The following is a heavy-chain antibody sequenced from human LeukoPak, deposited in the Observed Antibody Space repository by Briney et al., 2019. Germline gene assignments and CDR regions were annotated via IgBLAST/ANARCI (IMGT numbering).Heavy chain of an antibody. CDR3: ARSPAGCSGGSCYSGRGYYYYYMDV. CDR2: IIPIFGTA. V-gene: IGHV1-69*06. Sequence: GASVKVSCKASGYTFTSYGISWVRQAPGQGLEWMGGIIPIFGTANYAQKFQGRVTITADKSTSTAYMELSSLRSEDTAVYYCARSPAGCSGGSCYSGRGYYYYYMDVWGKGTTVTVSS. J-gene: IGHJ6*03. D-gene: IGHD2-15*01. CDR1: GYTFTSYG.